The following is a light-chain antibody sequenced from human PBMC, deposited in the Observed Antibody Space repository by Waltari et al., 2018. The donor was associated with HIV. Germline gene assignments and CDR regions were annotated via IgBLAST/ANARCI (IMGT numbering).Light chain of an antibody. CDR1: QDVSDS. Sequence: AIRMTQSPISLSASIGYKVTITCRASQDVSDSLAWYQKRPGKAPRLLIFGASTLQSGVPSRFSGSRSGPDFTLTIGCLQSEDFATYYCQQYFDFPPTFGPGTKVDF. CDR3: QQYFDFPPT. V-gene: IGKV1-8*01. J-gene: IGKJ3*01. CDR2: GAS.